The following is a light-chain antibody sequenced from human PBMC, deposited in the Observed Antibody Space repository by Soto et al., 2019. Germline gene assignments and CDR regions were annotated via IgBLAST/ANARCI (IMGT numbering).Light chain of an antibody. J-gene: IGLJ1*01. V-gene: IGLV2-14*01. Sequence: QSVLTQPASVSGSPGQSITISCTGTSSDVGGYNYVSWYQQHPGKAPKLMIYDGSNRPSGVSNRFSGSKSGNTASLTISGLQAEDEADYYCSSYTSSSTWVFGTGTKVTVL. CDR1: SSDVGGYNY. CDR2: DGS. CDR3: SSYTSSSTWV.